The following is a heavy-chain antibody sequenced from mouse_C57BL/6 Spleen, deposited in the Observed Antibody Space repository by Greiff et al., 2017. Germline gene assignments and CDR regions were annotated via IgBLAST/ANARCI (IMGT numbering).Heavy chain of an antibody. J-gene: IGHJ3*01. D-gene: IGHD2-1*01. Sequence: VQLQQSGAELVRPGASVTLSCKASGYTFTDYEMHWVKQTPVHGLEWIGAIDPETGGTAYNQKFKGKAILTADKSSSTAYMELRSLTSEDSAVYYCTSDGNYEAWFAYWGQGTLVTVSA. CDR2: IDPETGGT. V-gene: IGHV1-15*01. CDR3: TSDGNYEAWFAY. CDR1: GYTFTDYE.